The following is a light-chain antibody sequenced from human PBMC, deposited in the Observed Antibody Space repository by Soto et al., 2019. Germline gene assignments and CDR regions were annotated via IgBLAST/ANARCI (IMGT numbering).Light chain of an antibody. CDR1: QSVSSPY. J-gene: IGKJ5*01. CDR3: QQYGSSPIT. CDR2: GTS. Sequence: EIVLTQSPGTLSLSPGERATLSCRASQSVSSPYLAWYQQKPGQAPRLLMYGTSSRATGIPDRFSGSGSGTDFTLTISRLEPADFAVYFCQQYGSSPITFGQGTRLEIK. V-gene: IGKV3-20*01.